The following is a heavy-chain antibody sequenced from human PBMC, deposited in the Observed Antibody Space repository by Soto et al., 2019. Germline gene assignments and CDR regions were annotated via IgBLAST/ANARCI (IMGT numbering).Heavy chain of an antibody. J-gene: IGHJ4*02. V-gene: IGHV3-30*18. D-gene: IGHD3-22*01. CDR3: SKTITTYSGVSRGRGALVDY. CDR1: GFTFSTYG. Sequence: QVQLVESGGGVVQPGRSLRLSCAASGFTFSTYGMHWVRQPPGKGLEWVAVISSDGKSEHYADPVKGRFSISRDNSKNTLPLQMNSLRGEDTAVYYCSKTITTYSGVSRGRGALVDYWGQGTLVTVSS. CDR2: ISSDGKSE.